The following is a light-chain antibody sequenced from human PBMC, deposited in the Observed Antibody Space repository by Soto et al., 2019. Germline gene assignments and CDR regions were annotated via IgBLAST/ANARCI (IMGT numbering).Light chain of an antibody. CDR2: GTS. CDR1: QSVSSSY. V-gene: IGKV3-20*01. CDR3: PQEGNTLWT. Sequence: EIVLTQSPDTLSLSPGERATLSCRASQSVSSSYLAWYQQTPGQAPRLLIYGTSNRATGIPDRFSGSGSGTDFTLTISRLEPEDFAVYYGPQEGNTLWTFGHLTNADIK. J-gene: IGKJ1*01.